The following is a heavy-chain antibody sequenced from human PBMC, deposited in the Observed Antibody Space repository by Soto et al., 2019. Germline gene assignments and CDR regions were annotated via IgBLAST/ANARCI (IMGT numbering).Heavy chain of an antibody. CDR3: ARDLPTMDV. CDR1: GYTFTSYG. J-gene: IGHJ6*02. CDR2: SRAYTVNT. Sequence: QVQLVQSGAEVKKPGASVKVSCKASGYTFTSYGISWVRQAPGQGLEWMGWSRAYTVNTNYAQKLQGRVTMTPDTSTRTAYMELRSRSSDDTAVYYCARDLPTMDVWGQGPTVTVSS. V-gene: IGHV1-18*01.